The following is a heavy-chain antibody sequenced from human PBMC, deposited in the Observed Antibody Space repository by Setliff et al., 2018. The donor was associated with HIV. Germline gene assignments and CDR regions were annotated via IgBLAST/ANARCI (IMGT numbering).Heavy chain of an antibody. CDR2: IYTSGST. J-gene: IGHJ4*02. Sequence: TSETLSLTCTVSGGSISSGSYYWSWIRQPAGKGLEWIGRIYTSGSTSYNPSLKSRVTISVDTSRNQFSLNLNSVTAADTAVYYCARESPRNYYYNFWSGYPSYFDYWGQGTLVTVSS. V-gene: IGHV4-61*02. D-gene: IGHD3-3*01. CDR1: GGSISSGSYY. CDR3: ARESPRNYYYNFWSGYPSYFDY.